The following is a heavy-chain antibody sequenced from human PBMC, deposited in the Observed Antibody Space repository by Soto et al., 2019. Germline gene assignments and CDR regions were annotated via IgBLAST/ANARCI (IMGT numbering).Heavy chain of an antibody. Sequence: SETLSLTCTVSGGSISSGGYYWSWIRQHPGKGLEWIGYIYYSGSTYYNPSLKSRVTISVDTSKNQFSLKLSSVTAADTAVYYCARDITSDYNYYYYMDVWGKGTTVTVSS. V-gene: IGHV4-31*03. CDR2: IYYSGST. J-gene: IGHJ6*03. CDR3: ARDITSDYNYYYYMDV. D-gene: IGHD1-20*01. CDR1: GGSISSGGYY.